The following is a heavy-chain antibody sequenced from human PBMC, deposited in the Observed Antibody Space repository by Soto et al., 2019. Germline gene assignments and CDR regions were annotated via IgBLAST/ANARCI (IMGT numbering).Heavy chain of an antibody. Sequence: GGSLRLSCAASGFTFDDYAMHWVRQAPGKGLEWVSGISWNSGSIGYADSVKGRFTISRDNAKNSLYLQMSRLRAEDTALYYCAKGGVGEYSGYGSFDYGGQGTLVTVSS. J-gene: IGHJ4*02. V-gene: IGHV3-9*01. CDR2: ISWNSGSI. D-gene: IGHD5-12*01. CDR3: AKGGVGEYSGYGSFDY. CDR1: GFTFDDYA.